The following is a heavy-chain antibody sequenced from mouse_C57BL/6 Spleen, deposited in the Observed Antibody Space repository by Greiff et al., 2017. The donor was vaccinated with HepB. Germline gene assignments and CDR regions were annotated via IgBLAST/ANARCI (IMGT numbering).Heavy chain of an antibody. CDR1: GYTFTDYN. CDR3: ARGGLDYDYDVGFAY. Sequence: EVQLQQSGPELVKPGASVKMSCKASGYTFTDYNMHWVKQSHGKSLEWIGYINPNNGGTSYNQKFKGKATLTVNKSSSTTYMELRSLTSEDSAVYYCARGGLDYDYDVGFAYWGQGTLVTVSA. V-gene: IGHV1-22*01. J-gene: IGHJ3*01. CDR2: INPNNGGT. D-gene: IGHD2-4*01.